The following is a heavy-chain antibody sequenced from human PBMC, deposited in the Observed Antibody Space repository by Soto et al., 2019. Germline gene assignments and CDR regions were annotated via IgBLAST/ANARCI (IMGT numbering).Heavy chain of an antibody. Sequence: PGGPLRLSCAASGFMFSRYAMHWVRQAPGKGLEWVALMSFEGSNIRYADSVKGRFTISRDNSKNTLFLQMNSLRTDDTALYFCARDSYYDDSDYYPPFYDWGQGTLVTVSS. CDR3: ARDSYYDDSDYYPPFYD. CDR2: MSFEGSNI. CDR1: GFMFSRYA. D-gene: IGHD3-10*01. J-gene: IGHJ4*02. V-gene: IGHV3-30-3*01.